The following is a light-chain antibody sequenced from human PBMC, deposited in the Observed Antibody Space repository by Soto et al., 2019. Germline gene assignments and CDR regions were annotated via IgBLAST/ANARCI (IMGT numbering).Light chain of an antibody. CDR1: QTVSITY. V-gene: IGKV3-20*01. CDR2: GAS. Sequence: EIVLTQSPGTLSLSAGESATLSCRASQTVSITYLTWYQQKPGQAPRLLIFGASKRATGIPDRFSGSGSGRDFTLTISGLEPEDFAVYYCQQYGSSPLISFGQGTRLEIK. J-gene: IGKJ5*01. CDR3: QQYGSSPLIS.